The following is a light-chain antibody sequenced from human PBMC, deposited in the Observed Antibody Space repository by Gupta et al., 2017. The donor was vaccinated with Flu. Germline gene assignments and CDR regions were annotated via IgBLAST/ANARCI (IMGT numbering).Light chain of an antibody. V-gene: IGLV2-14*01. CDR3: GSYGAVGV. CDR2: EVS. Sequence: QSALTQPASVSWSPEQSIAITCTGTNSDIGAYNYVPWYHQRRGKDPKLMIYEVSNRPSGVATRFSGSKSGNTAPLTITGLHAEDDADYYCGSYGAVGVFGGGTKVTVL. J-gene: IGLJ2*01. CDR1: NSDIGAYNY.